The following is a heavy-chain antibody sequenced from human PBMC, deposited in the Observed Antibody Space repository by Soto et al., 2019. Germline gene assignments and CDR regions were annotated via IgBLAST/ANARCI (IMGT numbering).Heavy chain of an antibody. V-gene: IGHV3-23*01. CDR3: AKRYCSGGSCYVRSYYFDY. J-gene: IGHJ4*02. CDR2: ISGSGGST. D-gene: IGHD2-15*01. Sequence: GGSLRLSCAASGLTFSSYAMSWVRQAPGKGLEWVSAISGSGGSTYYADSVKGRFTISRDNSKNTLYLQMNSLRAEDTAVYYCAKRYCSGGSCYVRSYYFDYWGQGTLVTVSS. CDR1: GLTFSSYA.